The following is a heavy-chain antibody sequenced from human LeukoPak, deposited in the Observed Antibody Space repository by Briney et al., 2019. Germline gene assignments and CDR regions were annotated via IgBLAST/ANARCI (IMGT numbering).Heavy chain of an antibody. CDR1: GGSISSGGYY. Sequence: SQTLSLTCTVSGGSISSGGYYWSWIRQHPGKGLEWIGYIYYSGSTYYNPSLKSRVTISVDTSKNQFSLKLGSVTAADTAVYYCARVRYYYDSSGYYSKLYYFDYWGQGTLVTVSS. J-gene: IGHJ4*02. CDR2: IYYSGST. D-gene: IGHD3-22*01. CDR3: ARVRYYYDSSGYYSKLYYFDY. V-gene: IGHV4-31*03.